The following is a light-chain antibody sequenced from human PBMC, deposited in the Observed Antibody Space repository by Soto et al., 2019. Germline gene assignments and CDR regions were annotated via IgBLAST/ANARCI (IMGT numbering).Light chain of an antibody. CDR2: GAS. Sequence: EIVLTQSPGTLSLSPGERATLSCRASQSVSNNYLAWYQQKPGQAPRRLIFGASGRATGIPDRFSGSGSGTDFPLTISRLEPEDFAVYYCQQYGTSPTFGQGTKVEIK. CDR3: QQYGTSPT. CDR1: QSVSNNY. V-gene: IGKV3-20*01. J-gene: IGKJ1*01.